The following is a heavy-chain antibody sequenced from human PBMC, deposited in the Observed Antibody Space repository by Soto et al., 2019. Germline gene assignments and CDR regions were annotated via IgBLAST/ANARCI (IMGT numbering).Heavy chain of an antibody. J-gene: IGHJ4*02. D-gene: IGHD3-10*01. Sequence: EVQLVESGGGLIQPGGSLRLSCAVSGFTVSNNYMSWVRQAPGKGLEGVSVIYSGGYTAYGDSVKGRFTISRDNSKKQLYFQKDTLRADDTAGYYWATVRGGGGYWGQGTLVTVSS. CDR2: IYSGGYT. CDR3: ATVRGGGGY. V-gene: IGHV3-53*01. CDR1: GFTVSNNY.